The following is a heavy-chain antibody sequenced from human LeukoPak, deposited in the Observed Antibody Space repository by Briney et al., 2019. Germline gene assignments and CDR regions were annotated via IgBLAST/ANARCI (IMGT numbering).Heavy chain of an antibody. J-gene: IGHJ3*02. CDR1: GGSISSYY. CDR3: ARDLTVATRNAFDI. CDR2: IYTSGST. Sequence: PSETLSLTCTVSGGSISSYYWSLIRQPAGKGLEWIGRIYTSGSTNYNPSLKSRVTMSVDTSKNQFSLKLSSVTAADTAVYYCARDLTVATRNAFDIWGQGTMVTVSS. D-gene: IGHD5-12*01. V-gene: IGHV4-4*07.